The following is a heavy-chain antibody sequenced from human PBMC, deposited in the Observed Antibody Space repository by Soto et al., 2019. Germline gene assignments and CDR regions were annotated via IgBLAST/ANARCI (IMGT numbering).Heavy chain of an antibody. CDR2: IIPVQGKA. CDR3: AKRLLIVDQGYVAI. D-gene: IGHD2-21*01. J-gene: IGHJ6*03. CDR1: GGSFTSYS. Sequence: QVQLVQSGAELKKPGSSVKVSCEASGGSFTSYSFTWVRHAPGQGLEWMGSIIPVQGKANYALKFQDRVTIPADSSTSTVYMELPSLRPEDTAVYLSAKRLLIVDQGYVAIWGNWTRVTVSS. V-gene: IGHV1-69*02.